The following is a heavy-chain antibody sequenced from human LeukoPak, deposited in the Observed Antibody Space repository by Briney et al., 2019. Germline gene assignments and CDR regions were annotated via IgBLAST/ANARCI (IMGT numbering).Heavy chain of an antibody. Sequence: GGSLRLSCAASGFTFSRFWMTWVRQAPGKGLEWVASIKEDGSEKHYVDSVKGRFTISRDNAKNSLFLQMNTLRAKDTALYYCARYNFWSDYYTRNFDYWGQGTLVTVSS. CDR2: IKEDGSEK. CDR3: ARYNFWSDYYTRNFDY. CDR1: GFTFSRFW. J-gene: IGHJ4*02. V-gene: IGHV3-7*03. D-gene: IGHD3-3*01.